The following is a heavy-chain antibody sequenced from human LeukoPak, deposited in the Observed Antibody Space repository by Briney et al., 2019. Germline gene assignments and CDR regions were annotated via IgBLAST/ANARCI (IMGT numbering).Heavy chain of an antibody. CDR3: ARTVVVTAILS. D-gene: IGHD2-21*02. J-gene: IGHJ4*02. V-gene: IGHV4-30-2*01. CDR2: IYHSGST. Sequence: SETLSLTCTVSGGSISSGGYYWSWIRQPPGKGLEWIGYIYHSGSTYYNPSLKSRVTISVDRSKNQFSLKLSSVTAADTAVYYCARTVVVTAILSWGQGTLVTVSS. CDR1: GGSISSGGYY.